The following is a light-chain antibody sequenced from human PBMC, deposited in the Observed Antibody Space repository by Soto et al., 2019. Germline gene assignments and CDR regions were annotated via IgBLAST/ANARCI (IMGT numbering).Light chain of an antibody. CDR1: QSISSW. V-gene: IGKV1-5*03. CDR2: KAS. J-gene: IGKJ4*01. Sequence: DIQMTQSPSTLSASVGDRVTITCRASQSISSWLAWYQQKPGKAPKLLIYKASTLESGVPSRFSGSGSGTEFTLTISSLQPDDFATYYCQQYNSVSLLTFGGGNKVEIK. CDR3: QQYNSVSLLT.